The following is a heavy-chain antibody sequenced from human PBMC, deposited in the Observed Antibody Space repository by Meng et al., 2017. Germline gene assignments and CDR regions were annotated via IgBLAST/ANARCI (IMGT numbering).Heavy chain of an antibody. V-gene: IGHV4-34*01. CDR1: VGSFSGYY. J-gene: IGHJ4*02. D-gene: IGHD6-13*01. CDR3: ARVRRGGSTAIAAAGTDREYFDY. CDR2: INHSGST. Sequence: QVQLRLWGRGLFKPPCSLSLPCAFYVGSFSGYYWSWIRQPPGKGLEWIGEINHSGSTNYNPSLKSRVTISVDTSKNQFSLKLSSVTAADTAVYYCARVRRGGSTAIAAAGTDREYFDYWGQGTLVTVSS.